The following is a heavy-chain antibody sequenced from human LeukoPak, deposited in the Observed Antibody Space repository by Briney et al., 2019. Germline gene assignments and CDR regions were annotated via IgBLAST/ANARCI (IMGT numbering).Heavy chain of an antibody. D-gene: IGHD3-9*01. CDR3: ARSPDILTGENFDY. J-gene: IGHJ4*02. CDR2: ISPSGGST. CDR1: GYTFTGYW. Sequence: GASVKVSCKASGYTFTGYWMHWVRQAPGQGPEWMGVISPSGGSTIYAQKFKGRVTLTRDMSTSTDYLELSSLRSDDTAVYYCARSPDILTGENFDYWGQGTLVTVSS. V-gene: IGHV1-46*01.